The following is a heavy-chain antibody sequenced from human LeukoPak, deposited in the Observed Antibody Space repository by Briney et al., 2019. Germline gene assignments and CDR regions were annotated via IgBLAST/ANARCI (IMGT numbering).Heavy chain of an antibody. J-gene: IGHJ6*03. D-gene: IGHD5-12*01. V-gene: IGHV4-38-2*02. CDR3: ARVKRDSEVGWLRLEGDYYYYYYMDV. Sequence: SETLSLTCTVSGYSISTGYYWDWIRQPPGKGLEWIGTFYHGGSTYYNPSLKSRVTISVDTSKNQFSLNLTSVTAADTAVYYCARVKRDSEVGWLRLEGDYYYYYYMDVWGKGTTVTISS. CDR2: FYHGGST. CDR1: GYSISTGYY.